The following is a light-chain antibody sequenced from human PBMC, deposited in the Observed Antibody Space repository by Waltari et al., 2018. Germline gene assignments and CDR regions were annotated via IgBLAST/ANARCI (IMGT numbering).Light chain of an antibody. V-gene: IGKV1-39*01. J-gene: IGKJ1*01. CDR1: QSISTY. CDR3: QQTYNTSWT. Sequence: DIQMTQSPASLSASIGDRVTITCRESQSISTYLNWYQQKPGKAPKLLVFGAASLQSGVPSRFSGSGSGTDFTLTISSLQPEDFATYYCQQTYNTSWTFGQGTKVEI. CDR2: GAA.